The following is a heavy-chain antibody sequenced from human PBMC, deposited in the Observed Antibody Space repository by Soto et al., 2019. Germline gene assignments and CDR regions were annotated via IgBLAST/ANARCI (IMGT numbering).Heavy chain of an antibody. V-gene: IGHV1-3*01. D-gene: IGHD3-10*01. Sequence: VPLVQSGAEVTKPGASVKVSCKASGYTFTSYAMHWVRQAPGQRLEWMGWINAGNGNTKYSQKFQGRVTITRDTSASTAYMELSSLRSEDTAVYYCARDGGSITMAGDWFDPWGQGTLVTVSS. CDR1: GYTFTSYA. CDR3: ARDGGSITMAGDWFDP. J-gene: IGHJ5*02. CDR2: INAGNGNT.